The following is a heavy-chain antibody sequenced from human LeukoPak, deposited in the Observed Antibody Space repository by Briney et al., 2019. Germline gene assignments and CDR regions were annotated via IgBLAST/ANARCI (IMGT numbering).Heavy chain of an antibody. J-gene: IGHJ6*03. CDR1: GFTFSSYG. V-gene: IGHV3-30*02. D-gene: IGHD2-2*01. CDR2: IRYDGSNK. CDR3: AKDEADIVVVPAASGSYYMDV. Sequence: GGSLRLSCAASGFTFSSYGMHWVRQAPGKGLEWVAFIRYDGSNKYYADSVKGRFTIYRENSNNTLYLQMNSLRAEDTAVYYCAKDEADIVVVPAASGSYYMDVWGKGTTVTVSS.